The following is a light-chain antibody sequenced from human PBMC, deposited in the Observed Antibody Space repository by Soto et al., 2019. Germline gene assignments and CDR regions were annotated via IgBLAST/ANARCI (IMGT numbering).Light chain of an antibody. Sequence: DIQMTQSPSTLSASVGDRVTITCRASQSISTWLAWYQQKPGKAPKLLIYDASCLESGVPSRFSGSGSGTEFTLTISSLQPDDFATYYCQQYNTYSMYTFGQGTKVDIK. CDR2: DAS. CDR1: QSISTW. V-gene: IGKV1-5*01. J-gene: IGKJ2*01. CDR3: QQYNTYSMYT.